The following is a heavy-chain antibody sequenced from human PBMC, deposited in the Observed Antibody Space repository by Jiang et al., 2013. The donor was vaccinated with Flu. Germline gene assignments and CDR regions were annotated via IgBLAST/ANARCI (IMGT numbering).Heavy chain of an antibody. V-gene: IGHV4-59*01. D-gene: IGHD3-10*01. CDR2: IYYSGRH. CDR1: Y. J-gene: IGHJ6*04. CDR3: ARWGGSGSYYLDYYYYGMDV. Sequence: YWSWIRQPPGRDWSWIGYIYYSGRHQLXPSLKSRVTISVDTSKNQFSLKLSSVTAADTAVYYCARWGGSGSYYLDYYYYGMDVWGKGTTVTVSS.